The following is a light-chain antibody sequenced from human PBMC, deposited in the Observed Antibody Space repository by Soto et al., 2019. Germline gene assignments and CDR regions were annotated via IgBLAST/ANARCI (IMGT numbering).Light chain of an antibody. CDR3: AAWDNNLGGPA. CDR1: NSNIGSKY. J-gene: IGLJ2*01. Sequence: QSLLTQPPSASGTPGQRVSISCSGSNSNIGSKYVYWYQQLPGTAPKLLMYRNNQRPSGVPDRFSGSKSGTPASLAISGLRSEDEADYYCAAWDNNLGGPAFGGGTKLTVL. V-gene: IGLV1-47*01. CDR2: RNN.